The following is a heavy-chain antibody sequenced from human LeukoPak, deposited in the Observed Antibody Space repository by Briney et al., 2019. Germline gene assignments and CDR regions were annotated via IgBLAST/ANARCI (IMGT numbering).Heavy chain of an antibody. J-gene: IGHJ6*02. CDR2: ISGSGGST. D-gene: IGHD6-13*01. V-gene: IGHV3-23*01. CDR1: GFTFSSYA. CDR3: ANLRSSWQNYYYYGMDV. Sequence: GGSLRLSCAASGFTFSSYAMSWVRQAPGKGLEWVSAISGSGGSTYYADSVKGRFTISRDNTKNTLYLQMNSLRAEDTAVYYCANLRSSWQNYYYYGMDVWGQGTTVTVSS.